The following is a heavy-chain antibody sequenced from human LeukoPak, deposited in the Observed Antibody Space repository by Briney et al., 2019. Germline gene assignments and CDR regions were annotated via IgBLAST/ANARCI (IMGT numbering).Heavy chain of an antibody. Sequence: GGSLRLSCAASGFTLSSYPVTWVRQAPGKGLEWVSAMSNGGGSTNYADSVKGRFTISRDNPMNTVFLQMNSLRAEDTAVYYCATGGPGFLEWLPLDNWGQGTLATVSS. J-gene: IGHJ4*02. CDR2: MSNGGGST. D-gene: IGHD3-3*01. V-gene: IGHV3-23*01. CDR3: ATGGPGFLEWLPLDN. CDR1: GFTLSSYP.